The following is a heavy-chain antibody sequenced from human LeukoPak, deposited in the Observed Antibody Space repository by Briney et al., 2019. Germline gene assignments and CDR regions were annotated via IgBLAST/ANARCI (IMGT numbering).Heavy chain of an antibody. CDR1: GGPFSGYF. V-gene: IGHV4-34*01. Sequence: SETLSLTCAVSGGPFSGYFWSWIRLSSGKGLEWIGEIHNSGTTNYNPSLNSRVTISEDTSKNQFYLNLSSVTAADTAVYYCARRYYYNLGSFPFDFWGQGTLVTVSS. CDR3: ARRYYYNLGSFPFDF. CDR2: IHNSGTT. J-gene: IGHJ4*02. D-gene: IGHD3-10*01.